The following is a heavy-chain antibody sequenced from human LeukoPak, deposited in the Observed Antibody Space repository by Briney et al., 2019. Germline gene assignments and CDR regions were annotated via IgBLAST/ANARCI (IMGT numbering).Heavy chain of an antibody. Sequence: PSETLALTCLVSGASISASCWSWIRQPAGKGLEWIGRICGGGDIFHNPSLKSRITMSVDRSNNQFSLKMKSVSVADTDVYLCARGYVYGSGSPQFDSWGQGKLVTVSS. D-gene: IGHD3-10*01. CDR1: GASISASC. CDR2: ICGGGDI. J-gene: IGHJ4*02. V-gene: IGHV4-4*07. CDR3: ARGYVYGSGSPQFDS.